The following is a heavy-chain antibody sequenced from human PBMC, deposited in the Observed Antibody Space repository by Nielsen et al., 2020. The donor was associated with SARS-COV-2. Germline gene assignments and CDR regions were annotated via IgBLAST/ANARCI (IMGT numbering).Heavy chain of an antibody. Sequence: GGSLRLSCAASGFTFSSYEMNWVRQAPGKGLEWVGFIRGQVFGGAKEYAASVKDRFVITRDESKSIMYLQMNSLKTEDTAVYFCSRVRAGAFDLWGQGTMVTVSS. CDR2: IRGQVFGGAK. CDR1: GFTFSSYE. V-gene: IGHV3-49*04. J-gene: IGHJ3*01. CDR3: SRVRAGAFDL. D-gene: IGHD6-25*01.